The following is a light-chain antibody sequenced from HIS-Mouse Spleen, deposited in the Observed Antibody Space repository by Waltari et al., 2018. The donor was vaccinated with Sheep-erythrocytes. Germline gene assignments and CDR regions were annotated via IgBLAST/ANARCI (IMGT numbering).Light chain of an antibody. Sequence: QSALTQPASVSGSPGQSIPISCTGTSSDVGSYNLVSWYQQYPGKAPKLMIYEGSKRPSGVSNRFSGSKSGNTASLTISGLQAEDEADYYCCSYAGSSTPWVFGGGTKLTVL. CDR1: SSDVGSYNL. CDR3: CSYAGSSTPWV. CDR2: EGS. J-gene: IGLJ3*02. V-gene: IGLV2-23*01.